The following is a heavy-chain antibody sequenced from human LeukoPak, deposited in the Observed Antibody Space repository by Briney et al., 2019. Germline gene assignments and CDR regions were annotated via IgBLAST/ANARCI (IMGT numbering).Heavy chain of an antibody. V-gene: IGHV1-69*13. Sequence: SVKVSCKASGYTFTSYAISWVRQAPGQGLEWMGGIIPIFGTANYAQKFQGRVTITADESTSTAYMELSSLRSEDTAVYYCAREVQVVPAATHYYYYYMDVRGKGTTVTVSS. CDR3: AREVQVVPAATHYYYYYMDV. J-gene: IGHJ6*03. CDR1: GYTFTSYA. CDR2: IIPIFGTA. D-gene: IGHD2-2*01.